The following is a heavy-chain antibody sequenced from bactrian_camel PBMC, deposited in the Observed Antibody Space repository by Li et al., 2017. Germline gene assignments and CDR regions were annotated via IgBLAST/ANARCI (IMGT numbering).Heavy chain of an antibody. V-gene: IGHV3S6*01. CDR1: GFTFSDYS. D-gene: IGHD2*01. Sequence: VQLVESGGGLVQPGGSLRLSCAASGFTFSDYSMHWVRQAPGKGLEWVSSLGSVTATDYADSVKGRFTISRDNAKNTWYLQMNSLKPEDTAMYYCAPSRWAVTDYRCFMMSGADFRFVGQGTQVTVS. CDR3: APSRWAVTDYRCFMMSGADFRF. CDR2: LGSVTAT. J-gene: IGHJ6*01.